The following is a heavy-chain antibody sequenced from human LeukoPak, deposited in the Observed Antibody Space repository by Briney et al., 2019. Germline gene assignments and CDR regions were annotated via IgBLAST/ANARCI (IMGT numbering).Heavy chain of an antibody. J-gene: IGHJ4*02. D-gene: IGHD6-13*01. CDR2: IYTSGST. CDR3: ARRAPSLDYFDY. CDR1: GGSISSGSYY. Sequence: SQTLSLTCTVSGGSISSGSYYWSWIRQPAGKGLEWIGRIYTSGSTNYNPSLKSRVTISVDTSKNQFSLKMTSVTAADTALYFCARRAPSLDYFDYWGQGTLVTVSS. V-gene: IGHV4-61*02.